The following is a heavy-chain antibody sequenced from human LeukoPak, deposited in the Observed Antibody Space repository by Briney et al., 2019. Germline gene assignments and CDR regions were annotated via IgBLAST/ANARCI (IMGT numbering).Heavy chain of an antibody. CDR3: ARALSA. V-gene: IGHV3-7*03. J-gene: IGHJ4*02. CDR2: IKGGETEK. D-gene: IGHD3-3*01. CDR1: GFTFSDYW. Sequence: HPGGSLRLSCAASGFTFSDYWMHWVRRAPGKGLEWVANIKGGETEKYYVDSVKGRFTISRDNAKNSVFLQMNSLRVEDTAIYYCARALSAWGQGTLVTVSS.